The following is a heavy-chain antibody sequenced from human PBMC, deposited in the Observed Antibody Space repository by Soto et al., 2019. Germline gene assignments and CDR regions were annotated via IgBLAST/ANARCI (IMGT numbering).Heavy chain of an antibody. CDR3: ARHGSGQDGSSGYYYSY. CDR2: IYYSGST. CDR1: GGSISSSSYY. J-gene: IGHJ4*02. D-gene: IGHD3-22*01. V-gene: IGHV4-39*01. Sequence: QLQLQESGPGLVKPSETLSLTCTVSGGSISSSSYYWGWIRQPPGKGLEWIGSIYYSGSTYYNPSLKSRVTISVDTSKNQFSLKLSSVTAADTAVYYCARHGSGQDGSSGYYYSYWGQGTLVTVSS.